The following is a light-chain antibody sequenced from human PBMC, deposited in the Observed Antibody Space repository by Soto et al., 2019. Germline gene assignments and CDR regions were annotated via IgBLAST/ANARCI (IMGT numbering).Light chain of an antibody. J-gene: IGKJ4*01. CDR3: LQDSNYPLT. Sequence: AIQVTQSPSSLSASVGDRVTIACRASQALGIHLGWYQQKPGKAPKLLIYGASTLETGVPSRFSGSGSGTDFTLTISSLQPEDFATYYCLQDSNYPLTFGGGTKVEMK. V-gene: IGKV1-6*01. CDR2: GAS. CDR1: QALGIH.